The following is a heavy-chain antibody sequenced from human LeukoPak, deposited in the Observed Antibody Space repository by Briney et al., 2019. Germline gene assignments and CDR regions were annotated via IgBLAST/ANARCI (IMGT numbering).Heavy chain of an antibody. CDR1: GFTFSSYG. Sequence: GGSLRLSCAASGFTFSSYGMHWVRQAPGKGLEWVAVISYDGSNKYYADSVKGRFTISRDNSKNTLYLQMNSLRAEDTAVYYCAKDRGYSSGWYEAWIFDYWGQGTLVTVSS. CDR3: AKDRGYSSGWYEAWIFDY. J-gene: IGHJ4*02. CDR2: ISYDGSNK. D-gene: IGHD6-19*01. V-gene: IGHV3-30*18.